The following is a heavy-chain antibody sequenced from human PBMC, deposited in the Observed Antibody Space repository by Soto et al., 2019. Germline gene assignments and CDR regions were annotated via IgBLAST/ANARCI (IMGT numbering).Heavy chain of an antibody. CDR2: IWYDGTQK. Sequence: VGSRSMSFDAYGLAFKTYNIHYWSLKQGKGLELLAAIWYDGTQKYYADSVKGRFIISRDNAKNSLYLQMNGLRAEDTAVDYCARDIFRYSYAWHPFFYGRAVWGQGTTVTVSS. J-gene: IGHJ6*02. D-gene: IGHD5-18*01. CDR3: ARDIFRYSYAWHPFFYGRAV. CDR1: GLAFKTYN. V-gene: IGHV3-33*01.